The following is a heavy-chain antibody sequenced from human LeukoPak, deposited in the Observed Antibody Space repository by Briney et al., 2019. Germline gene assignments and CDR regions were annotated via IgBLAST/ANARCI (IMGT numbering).Heavy chain of an antibody. CDR2: IWYDGSNK. CDR1: GFTFSSYG. J-gene: IGHJ4*02. Sequence: GGSLRLSCAASGFTFSSYGMHWVRQAPGKGLEWVAVIWYDGSNKYYADSVKGRFTISRDNSKNTVYLQMNSLRAEDTAVYYFARSGYSSGWYYFDYWGQGPRVTVSS. D-gene: IGHD6-19*01. CDR3: ARSGYSSGWYYFDY. V-gene: IGHV3-33*01.